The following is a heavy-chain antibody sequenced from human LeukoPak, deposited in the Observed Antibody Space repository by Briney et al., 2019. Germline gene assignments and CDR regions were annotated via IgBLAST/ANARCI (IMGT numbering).Heavy chain of an antibody. D-gene: IGHD3-10*01. CDR1: GYPFSSYW. V-gene: IGHV3-74*01. CDR3: TRGTFGARDS. Sequence: PGGSQRLSCAGSGYPFSSYWMHWVRQVPGKGLVWVSRINEGGSSTSYAESVRGRFTISRDNAKNTLYLQMNSLRAEDTAVYYCTRGTFGARDSWGQGTLVTVSS. J-gene: IGHJ4*02. CDR2: INEGGSST.